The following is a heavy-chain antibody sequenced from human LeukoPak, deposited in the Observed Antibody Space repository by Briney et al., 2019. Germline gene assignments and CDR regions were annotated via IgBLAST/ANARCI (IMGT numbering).Heavy chain of an antibody. CDR3: ARVCPDSSGYYWYYYYGMDV. CDR2: IYYSGST. V-gene: IGHV4-59*01. D-gene: IGHD3-22*01. Sequence: ETLSLTCTVSGGSISSYYWSWIRQPPGKGLEWIGYIYYSGSTNYNPSLKGRVTISVDTSKNQFSLKLSSVTAADTAVYYCARVCPDSSGYYWYYYYGMDVWGQGTTVTVSS. CDR1: GGSISSYY. J-gene: IGHJ6*02.